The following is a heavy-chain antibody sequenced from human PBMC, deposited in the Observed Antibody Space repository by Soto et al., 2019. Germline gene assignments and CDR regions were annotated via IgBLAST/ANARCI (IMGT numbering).Heavy chain of an antibody. J-gene: IGHJ5*01. CDR3: TGGSRGWNWVDS. D-gene: IGHD6-19*01. Sequence: EVQLVESGGGLVQPGGSLTVSCTASGFTLSSHWIRWVRQAPGKGLIWVSRIDGDGRNTDYAYSVKGRFAPSTDNAKHTVNMHMTCLSADDTGVYNRTGGSRGWNWVDSWGQGARVTVSS. V-gene: IGHV3-74*01. CDR2: IDGDGRNT. CDR1: GFTLSSHW.